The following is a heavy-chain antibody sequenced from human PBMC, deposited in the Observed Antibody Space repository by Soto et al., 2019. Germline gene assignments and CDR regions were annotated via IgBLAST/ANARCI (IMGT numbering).Heavy chain of an antibody. CDR1: GGSISSSNW. CDR3: ARADITMVRGVLYYFDY. J-gene: IGHJ4*02. Sequence: SETLSLTCAVSGGSISSSNWWSWVRQPPGKGLEWFGEIYHSGSTNYNPSLKSRVTISVDKSKNQFSLKLSSVTAADTAVYYCARADITMVRGVLYYFDYWGQGTLVTVSS. V-gene: IGHV4-4*02. CDR2: IYHSGST. D-gene: IGHD3-10*01.